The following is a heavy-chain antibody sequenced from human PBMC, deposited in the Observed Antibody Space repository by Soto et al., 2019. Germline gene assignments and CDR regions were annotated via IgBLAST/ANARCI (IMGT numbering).Heavy chain of an antibody. CDR2: IIPIFGTA. CDR3: ARTYTMVRGVIDYYYYGRDV. Sequence: QVQLVQSGAEVKKPGSSVKVSCKASGGTFSSYAISWVRQAPGQGLEWMGGIIPIFGTANYAQKFQGRVTITADESTSTAYMELSSLRSEDTAVYYCARTYTMVRGVIDYYYYGRDVWGQGTTVTVSS. J-gene: IGHJ6*02. CDR1: GGTFSSYA. V-gene: IGHV1-69*01. D-gene: IGHD3-10*01.